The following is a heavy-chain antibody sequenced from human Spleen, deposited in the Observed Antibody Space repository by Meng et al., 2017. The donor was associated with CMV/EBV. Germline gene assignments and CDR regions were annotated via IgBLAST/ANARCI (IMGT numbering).Heavy chain of an antibody. CDR1: EFTFSNYG. CDR3: AKSRSSSSWHFDY. D-gene: IGHD2-2*01. V-gene: IGHV3-23*01. J-gene: IGHJ4*02. CDR2: ISGSGGST. Sequence: GGSLRLSCAASEFTFSNYGMSWVRQAPGKGLEWVSDISGSGGSTNYADSVKGRFTISRDNSKNTLYLQMNSLRAEDTAVYYCAKSRSSSSWHFDYWGQGTLVTVSS.